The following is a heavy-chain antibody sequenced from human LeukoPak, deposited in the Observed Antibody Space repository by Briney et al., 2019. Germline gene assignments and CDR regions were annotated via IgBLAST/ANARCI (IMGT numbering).Heavy chain of an antibody. D-gene: IGHD2-15*01. CDR3: ARDYDGEVAVPANWFAP. J-gene: IGHJ5*02. V-gene: IGHV3-23*01. Sequence: GGSLRLSCAASGFNFRSYAMSWVRQAPGKGLEYVSVISGSGDSTYYADSVKGRFTISRDNSKNTLYLQMSSLRAEDTAVYFCARDYDGEVAVPANWFAPWGQGTLVTVSS. CDR2: ISGSGDST. CDR1: GFNFRSYA.